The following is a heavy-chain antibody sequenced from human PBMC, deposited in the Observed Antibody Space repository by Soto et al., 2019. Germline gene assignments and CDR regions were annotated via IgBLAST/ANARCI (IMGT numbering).Heavy chain of an antibody. J-gene: IGHJ6*02. CDR1: GYTFTSYA. Sequence: ASVKVSCKASGYTFTSYAMHWVRQAPGQRLEWMGWINAGNGNTKYSQKFQGRVTITRDTSASTAYMELSSLRSEDTAVYYCAREGSLVPAAPIAHYYYGMDVWGQGTTVTVSS. CDR2: INAGNGNT. D-gene: IGHD2-2*01. CDR3: AREGSLVPAAPIAHYYYGMDV. V-gene: IGHV1-3*01.